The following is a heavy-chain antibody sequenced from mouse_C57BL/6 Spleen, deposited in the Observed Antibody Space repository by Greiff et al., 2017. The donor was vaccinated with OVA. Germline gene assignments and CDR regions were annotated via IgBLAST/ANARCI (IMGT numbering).Heavy chain of an antibody. Sequence: VQLQQPGAELVKPGASVKLSCKASGYTFTSYWMQWVKQRPGQGLEWIGEIDPSDSYTNYNQKFKGKATLTVDTSSSTAYMQLSSLTSEDSAVYFCARDYGSSWDDYWGQGTTLTVSS. V-gene: IGHV1-50*01. J-gene: IGHJ2*01. CDR2: IDPSDSYT. CDR1: GYTFTSYW. D-gene: IGHD1-1*01. CDR3: ARDYGSSWDDY.